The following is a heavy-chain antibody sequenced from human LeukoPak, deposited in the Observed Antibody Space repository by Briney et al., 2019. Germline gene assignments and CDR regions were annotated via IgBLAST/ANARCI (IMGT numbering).Heavy chain of an antibody. CDR3: ARKKGPDGLNWFDP. V-gene: IGHV4-34*01. Sequence: SETLSLTCAVYGGSFSGYYWSWIRQPPGKGLEWIGEINHSGSTNYNPSLKSRVTISVDTSKNQFSLKLSSVTAADTAVYYCARKKGPDGLNWFDPWGQGTLVTVPS. CDR1: GGSFSGYY. J-gene: IGHJ5*02. CDR2: INHSGST. D-gene: IGHD5-24*01.